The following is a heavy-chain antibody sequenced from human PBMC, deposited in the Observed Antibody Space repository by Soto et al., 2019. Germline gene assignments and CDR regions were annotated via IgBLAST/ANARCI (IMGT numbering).Heavy chain of an antibody. CDR3: ARTYSGYDYVNY. CDR2: INSDGSST. Sequence: GGSLRLSCAASGFTFSSYLMHWVRQAPGKGLVWVSRINSDGSSTSYADSMKGRFTISRDNAKNTLYLQMNSLRAEDTAVYYCARTYSGYDYVNYWGQGTLVTVSS. J-gene: IGHJ4*02. D-gene: IGHD5-12*01. CDR1: GFTFSSYL. V-gene: IGHV3-74*01.